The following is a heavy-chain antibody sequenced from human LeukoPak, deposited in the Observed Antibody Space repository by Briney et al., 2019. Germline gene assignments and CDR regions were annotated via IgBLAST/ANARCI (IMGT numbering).Heavy chain of an antibody. D-gene: IGHD3-10*01. V-gene: IGHV1-8*01. CDR1: GYTFTSYD. Sequence: ASVKVSCKASGYTFTSYDINWVRQATGQGLEWVGWMNPNSGNTGYAQKFQGRVTMTRNTSISTAYMELSRLRSDDTAIYYCARGGKLMISMVRGVLASRDGLDIWGRGTMLTVSS. CDR2: MNPNSGNT. J-gene: IGHJ3*02. CDR3: ARGGKLMISMVRGVLASRDGLDI.